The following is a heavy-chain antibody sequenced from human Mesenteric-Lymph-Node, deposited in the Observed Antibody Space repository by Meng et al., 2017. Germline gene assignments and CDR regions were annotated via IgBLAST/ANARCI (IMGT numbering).Heavy chain of an antibody. CDR1: GGSISSYY. J-gene: IGHJ4*02. D-gene: IGHD3-22*01. V-gene: IGHV4-59*01. CDR3: ARGGRTPYYYDSSGYSSYYFDY. CDR2: IYYSGST. Sequence: GSLRLSCTVSGGSISSYYWSWIRQPPGKGLEWIGYIYYSGSTNYNPSLKSRVTISVDTSKNQFSLKLSSVTAADTAVYYCARGGRTPYYYDSSGYSSYYFDYWGQGTLVTVSS.